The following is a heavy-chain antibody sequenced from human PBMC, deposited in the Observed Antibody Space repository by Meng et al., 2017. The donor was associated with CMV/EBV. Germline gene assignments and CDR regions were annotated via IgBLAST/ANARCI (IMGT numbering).Heavy chain of an antibody. Sequence: GESLKISCAASGFTFSNAWMSWVRQAPGKGLEWVAVISYDGSNKYYADSVKGRFTISRDNSKNTLYLQMNSLRAEDTAVYYCARVAAAVKYYFDYWGQGTLVTVSS. CDR2: ISYDGSNK. V-gene: IGHV3-30*03. J-gene: IGHJ4*02. CDR1: GFTFSNAW. D-gene: IGHD6-13*01. CDR3: ARVAAAVKYYFDY.